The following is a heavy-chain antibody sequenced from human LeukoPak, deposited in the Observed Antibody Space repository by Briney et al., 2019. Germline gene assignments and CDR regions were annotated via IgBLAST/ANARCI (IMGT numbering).Heavy chain of an antibody. CDR3: ARVRRKNWFDP. D-gene: IGHD4/OR15-4a*01. V-gene: IGHV1-8*01. J-gene: IGHJ5*02. Sequence: GASVKVSCKASGYTFTSYDINWVRQATGQGLEWMGWMNPNSGNTGYAQKFRGRVTMTRNTSISTAYMELSSLRSEDTAVYYCARVRRKNWFDPWGQGTLVTVSS. CDR2: MNPNSGNT. CDR1: GYTFTSYD.